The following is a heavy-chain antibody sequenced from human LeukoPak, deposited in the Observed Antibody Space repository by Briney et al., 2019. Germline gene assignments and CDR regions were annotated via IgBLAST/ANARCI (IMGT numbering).Heavy chain of an antibody. CDR1: GFTFSSYE. D-gene: IGHD1-26*01. J-gene: IGHJ6*03. Sequence: GGSLRLSCAASGFTFSSYEMNWVRQAPGKGLEWVSYISSSGSTIYYADSVKGRFTISRDNSKNTLYLQMNSLRAEDTAVYYCAKLSGTYSYYYYMDVWGKGTTVTISS. CDR2: ISSSGSTI. CDR3: AKLSGTYSYYYYMDV. V-gene: IGHV3-48*03.